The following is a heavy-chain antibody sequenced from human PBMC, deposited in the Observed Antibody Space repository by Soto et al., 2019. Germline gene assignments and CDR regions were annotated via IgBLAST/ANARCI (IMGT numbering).Heavy chain of an antibody. V-gene: IGHV4-4*02. D-gene: IGHD6-13*01. CDR3: AREGPATIAADLSWFDP. CDR2: IYHSGNT. CDR1: GGSINSSNW. Sequence: QVQLQESGPGLVKPSGTLSLTCAVSGGSINSSNWWTWVRQPPGKGLEWVGNIYHSGNTNYNRSLKSRLSMSVDKSKNQFSLRLSSVTAADTAIYYCAREGPATIAADLSWFDPWGQGTLVTVSS. J-gene: IGHJ5*02.